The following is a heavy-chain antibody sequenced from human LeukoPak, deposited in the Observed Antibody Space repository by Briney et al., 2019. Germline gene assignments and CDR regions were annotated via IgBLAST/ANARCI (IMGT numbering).Heavy chain of an antibody. J-gene: IGHJ4*02. CDR3: ARGFGYSNYFDY. D-gene: IGHD4-11*01. V-gene: IGHV4-30-4*08. CDR2: IYYCGST. Sequence: SQTLSLTCTVSGGSISSGDYYWSWIRQPPGKGLEWIGYIYYCGSTYYNPSLKSRVTISVDTSKNQFSLKLSSVTAADTAVYYCARGFGYSNYFDYWGQGTLVTVSS. CDR1: GGSISSGDYY.